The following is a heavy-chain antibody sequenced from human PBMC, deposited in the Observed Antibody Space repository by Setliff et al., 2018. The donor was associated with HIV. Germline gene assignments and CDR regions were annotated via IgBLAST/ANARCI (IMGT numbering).Heavy chain of an antibody. Sequence: SETLSLTCTVSGGSISSGGYYWSWIRQHPGKGLEWIGYIYYSGSTYYNPSLKSRVTISVDTSKNQFSLKLSSVTAADTAVYYCARVFRVRRVVVVAATHYYMDVWGKGTTVTVSS. CDR1: GGSISSGGYY. D-gene: IGHD2-15*01. CDR3: ARVFRVRRVVVVAATHYYMDV. J-gene: IGHJ6*03. CDR2: IYYSGST. V-gene: IGHV4-31*03.